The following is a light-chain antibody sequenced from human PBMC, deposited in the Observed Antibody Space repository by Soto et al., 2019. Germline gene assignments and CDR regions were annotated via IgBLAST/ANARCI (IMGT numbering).Light chain of an antibody. CDR1: QSLLHSNGYNY. Sequence: DIVMTQSPLSLPVTPGEPASISCRSSQSLLHSNGYNYLDWYLQKPGQSPQLLIYLGSNRASGVPDRFSGGGSGTDFTLKISRVEAEDVGVYYCMQALQTRWTVGQGTEVEIK. CDR3: MQALQTRWT. CDR2: LGS. V-gene: IGKV2-28*01. J-gene: IGKJ1*01.